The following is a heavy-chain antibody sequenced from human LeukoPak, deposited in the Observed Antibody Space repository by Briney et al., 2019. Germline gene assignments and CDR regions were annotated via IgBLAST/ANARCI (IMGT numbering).Heavy chain of an antibody. V-gene: IGHV4-4*07. CDR1: GGSISSYH. J-gene: IGHJ4*02. CDR2: IYTSGST. CDR3: ASTFLGYCSTTSCYEADY. D-gene: IGHD2-2*01. Sequence: SETLSLTCTVSGGSISSYHWSWIRQPAGKGLEWIGRIYTSGSTNYNPSLKSRVTISVDTSKNQFSLKLSSVTAADTAVYYCASTFLGYCSTTSCYEADYWGQGTLVTVSS.